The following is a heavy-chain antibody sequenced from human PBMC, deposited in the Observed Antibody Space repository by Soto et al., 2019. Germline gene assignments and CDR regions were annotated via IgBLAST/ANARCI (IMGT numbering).Heavy chain of an antibody. Sequence: SVKVSCKASGYTFTGYFIHWVRQAPRQGLEWVGYINPNSGATKYAPRFQGRVTMTSDTSIRTAYMDLSNLRSDDTAVYYCARGGGTILAPLTWGPGTLVTVSS. J-gene: IGHJ5*02. CDR2: INPNSGAT. CDR1: GYTFTGYF. V-gene: IGHV1-2*02. D-gene: IGHD3-3*01. CDR3: ARGGGTILAPLT.